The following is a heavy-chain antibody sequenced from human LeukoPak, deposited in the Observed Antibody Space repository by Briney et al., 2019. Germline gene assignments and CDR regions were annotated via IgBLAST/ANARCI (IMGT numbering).Heavy chain of an antibody. CDR1: GYTFTSSY. V-gene: IGHV1-46*01. Sequence: GASVKVSCKASGYTFTSSYMHWVRQAPGQGLEWMGIINPGGGSTSYAQKFQGRVTMTRDTSTSTVYMELSSLRSEDTAVYYCATLPVTHLRGPEYFQHWGQGTLVTVSS. CDR3: ATLPVTHLRGPEYFQH. D-gene: IGHD4-17*01. CDR2: INPGGGST. J-gene: IGHJ1*01.